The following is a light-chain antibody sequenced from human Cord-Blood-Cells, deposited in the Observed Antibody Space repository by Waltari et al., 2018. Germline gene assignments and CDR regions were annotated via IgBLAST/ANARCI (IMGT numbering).Light chain of an antibody. CDR2: AAS. V-gene: IGKV1-39*01. CDR3: QQSYSTPPT. CDR1: QSISSY. J-gene: IGKJ1*01. Sequence: DIQMTQSPSSLSASVGDRVTITCRASQSISSYLNWYQQKPGKAPKLLIYAASRLQSGVPSRFSGSGSGTDFTLTISSLQPEDFATYSCQQSYSTPPTFGQGTKVEIK.